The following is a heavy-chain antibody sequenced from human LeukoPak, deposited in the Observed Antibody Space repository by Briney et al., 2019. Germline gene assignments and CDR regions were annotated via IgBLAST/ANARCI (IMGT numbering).Heavy chain of an antibody. Sequence: SGGSLRLSCAASGFTFSSYSMNWVRQAPGKGLEWVSSISSSSSYIYYADSVKGRFTISRDNAKNSLYLQMNSLRAEDTAVYYCARALDIVVVPAAKRWFDPWGQGTLVTVSS. CDR2: ISSSSSYI. D-gene: IGHD2-2*01. CDR3: ARALDIVVVPAAKRWFDP. V-gene: IGHV3-21*01. CDR1: GFTFSSYS. J-gene: IGHJ5*02.